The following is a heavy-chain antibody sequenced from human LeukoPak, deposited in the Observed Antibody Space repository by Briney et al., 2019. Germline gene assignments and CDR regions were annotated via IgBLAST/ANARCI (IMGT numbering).Heavy chain of an antibody. J-gene: IGHJ6*02. CDR3: ARGSIAAAGIDPYYYGMDV. CDR1: GYTFTSYD. V-gene: IGHV1-8*01. Sequence: ASVKVSCKASGYTFTSYDINWVRQATGQGLEWMGWMNPNSGNTGYAQKFQGRVTMTRNTSISTAYMELSSLRSEDTAVYYCARGSIAAAGIDPYYYGMDVWGQGTTVTVSS. D-gene: IGHD6-13*01. CDR2: MNPNSGNT.